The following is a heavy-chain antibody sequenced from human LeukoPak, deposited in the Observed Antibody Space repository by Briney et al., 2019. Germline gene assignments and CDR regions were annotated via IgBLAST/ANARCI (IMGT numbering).Heavy chain of an antibody. J-gene: IGHJ3*02. D-gene: IGHD6-13*01. CDR1: GFTFSSYG. CDR3: AKRSGSSWYERLDDAFDI. V-gene: IGHV3-30*02. Sequence: GGSLRLSCAASGFTFSSYGMHWVRQAPGKGLEWVAFIRYDGSNKYYADSVKGRFTISRDNSKNTLYLQMNSLRAEDTAVYYCAKRSGSSWYERLDDAFDIWGQGTMVTVSS. CDR2: IRYDGSNK.